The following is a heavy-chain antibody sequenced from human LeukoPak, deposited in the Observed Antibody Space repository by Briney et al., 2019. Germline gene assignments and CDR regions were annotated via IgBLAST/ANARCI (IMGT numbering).Heavy chain of an antibody. CDR1: GFTFSSYA. V-gene: IGHV3-30-3*01. J-gene: IGHJ4*02. CDR3: ARGYSGSTPRGSGSAPGY. D-gene: IGHD1-26*01. Sequence: PGGSLRLSCAASGFTFSSYAMHWVRQAPGKGLEWVAVISYDGSNKYYADSVKGRFTISRDNSKNTLYLQMNSLRAEDTAVYYCARGYSGSTPRGSGSAPGYWGQGTLVTVSS. CDR2: ISYDGSNK.